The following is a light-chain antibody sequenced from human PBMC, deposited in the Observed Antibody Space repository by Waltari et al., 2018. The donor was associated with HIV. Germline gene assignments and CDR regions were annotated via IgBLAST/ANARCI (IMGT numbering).Light chain of an antibody. J-gene: IGLJ2*01. V-gene: IGLV2-23*02. CDR3: CSYGGRGSYVL. Sequence: QSVLTQPPSASGTPGQRVTISCSGRSSNIGSNYVYWYQQRPGKAPKLMIYEVSKRPSGVSNRFAGSKSGNTASLTLTGLLAEDEADYYCCSYGGRGSYVLFGGGTKLTVL. CDR1: SSNIGSNY. CDR2: EVS.